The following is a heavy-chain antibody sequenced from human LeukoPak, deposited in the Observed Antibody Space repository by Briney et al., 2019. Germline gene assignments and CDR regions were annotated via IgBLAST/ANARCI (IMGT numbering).Heavy chain of an antibody. Sequence: SETLSLTCAVYGGSFSGYYWSWIRQPPGKGLEWIGEINHSGSTNYNPSLKSRVTISVDPSKNQFSLKLSSVTAADTAVYYCARARLAAAGTLYFDYWGQGTLVTVSS. J-gene: IGHJ4*02. CDR2: INHSGST. CDR1: GGSFSGYY. V-gene: IGHV4-34*01. CDR3: ARARLAAAGTLYFDY. D-gene: IGHD6-13*01.